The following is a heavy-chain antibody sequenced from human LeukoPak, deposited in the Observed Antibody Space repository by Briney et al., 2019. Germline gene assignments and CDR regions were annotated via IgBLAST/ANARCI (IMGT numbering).Heavy chain of an antibody. Sequence: ASVKVSCKASGGTFSSYAISWVRQAPGQGLEWMGGIIPIFGTANYAQKFQGRVTMTRDTSTSTVYMELSSLRSEDTAVYYCARSYYDILTGCYYFDYWGQGTLVTVSS. CDR2: IIPIFGTA. V-gene: IGHV1-69*05. J-gene: IGHJ4*02. D-gene: IGHD3-9*01. CDR1: GGTFSSYA. CDR3: ARSYYDILTGCYYFDY.